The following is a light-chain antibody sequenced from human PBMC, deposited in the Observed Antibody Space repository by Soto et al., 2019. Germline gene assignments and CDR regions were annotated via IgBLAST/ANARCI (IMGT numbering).Light chain of an antibody. CDR2: GDS. J-gene: IGLJ2*01. V-gene: IGLV1-40*01. CDR1: SSNVGAGYD. Sequence: QLVLTQPPSVSGAPGQRVTISCTGSSSNVGAGYDVHWYQQLPGTAPKLLMYGDSNRPSGVPDRFSGSKSGTSASLAITGLQAEDEADYYCQSYDSSLSGVVFGGGTKLTVL. CDR3: QSYDSSLSGVV.